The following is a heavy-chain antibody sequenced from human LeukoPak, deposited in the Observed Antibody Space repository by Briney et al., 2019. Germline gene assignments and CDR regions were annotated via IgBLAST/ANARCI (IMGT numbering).Heavy chain of an antibody. D-gene: IGHD2-2*03. V-gene: IGHV1-69*05. CDR1: GGTFSSYA. CDR3: ASYGYCSSTSCRYYFDY. Sequence: SVNVSCKSSGGTFSSYAISWVRQAPGQGLEWMGGIIPIFGTANYAQKIQGRVTITTDESTSTAYMELSSLRSEDTAVYYCASYGYCSSTSCRYYFDYWGQGTLVTVSS. J-gene: IGHJ4*02. CDR2: IIPIFGTA.